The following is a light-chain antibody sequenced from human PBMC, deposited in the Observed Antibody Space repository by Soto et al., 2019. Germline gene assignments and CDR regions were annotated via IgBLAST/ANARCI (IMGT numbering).Light chain of an antibody. CDR1: QNIKNW. Sequence: DIQMTQSPSTLSASVGDRVTITCRASQNIKNWLAWYQQKPGKVPKLLIYTASTLESGVPSRFSGSGSGTGFTLTISSLQPDDFATYDCQQYNSYSRGTFGQGTKVEIK. V-gene: IGKV1-5*03. CDR2: TAS. J-gene: IGKJ1*01. CDR3: QQYNSYSRGT.